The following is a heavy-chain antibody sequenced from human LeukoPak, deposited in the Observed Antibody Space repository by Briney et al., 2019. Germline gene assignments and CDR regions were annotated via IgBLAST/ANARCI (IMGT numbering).Heavy chain of an antibody. CDR2: IYYRGST. CDR1: GASITSNNYY. V-gene: IGHV4-39*07. Sequence: KPSETLSLTCTVSGASITSNNYYWGWIRQPPGKGLEWIGSIYYRGSTYYNPSLKSRVTISVDTSKNQFSLKLSSVTAADTAVYYCATLKGSSWYRNLDYWGQGTLVTVSS. J-gene: IGHJ4*02. D-gene: IGHD6-13*01. CDR3: ATLKGSSWYRNLDY.